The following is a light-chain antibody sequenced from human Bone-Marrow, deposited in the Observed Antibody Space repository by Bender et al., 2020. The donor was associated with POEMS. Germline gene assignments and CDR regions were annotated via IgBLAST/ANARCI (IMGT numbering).Light chain of an antibody. V-gene: IGLV1-44*01. Sequence: QSVLTQPPSVSGTPGQRVTISCSGSGSNIGGYPVNWYQQLPGTAPRLLIYTNNERPSGVPDRFSGSKSGTSASLAITGLQSDDEADYYCCSYAGSSTWVFGGGTKLTVL. J-gene: IGLJ3*02. CDR2: TNN. CDR1: GSNIGGYP. CDR3: CSYAGSSTWV.